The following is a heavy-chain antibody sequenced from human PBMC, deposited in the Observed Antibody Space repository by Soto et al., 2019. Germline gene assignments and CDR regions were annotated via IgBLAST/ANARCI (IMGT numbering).Heavy chain of an antibody. CDR3: TRDGGGRYYGGFDN. V-gene: IGHV3-74*01. Sequence: EVQLVESGGGLVQPGGCLRLSCATSGFNFSTYWLHWVRRVPGKGVLWVSRINGDGTITDYADSVKGRFTISRDNAKKTLYLEMSNLRADDTAVYYCTRDGGGRYYGGFDNWGLGTLVTVSS. CDR2: INGDGTIT. D-gene: IGHD1-26*01. J-gene: IGHJ4*02. CDR1: GFNFSTYW.